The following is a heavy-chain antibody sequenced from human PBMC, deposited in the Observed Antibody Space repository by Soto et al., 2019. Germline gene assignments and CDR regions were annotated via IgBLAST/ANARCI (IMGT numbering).Heavy chain of an antibody. CDR1: GYTFTSYG. Sequence: QVQLVQSGAEVKKPGASVKVSCKASGYTFTSYGISWVRQAPGQGLEWMGWISAYNGNTNYAQKLQGRVTMPTDTSTSTAYMELRSLRSDDTAVYYCARVGGNIVVVPAAISSDYYYYYMDVWGKGTTVTVSS. D-gene: IGHD2-2*01. J-gene: IGHJ6*03. V-gene: IGHV1-18*01. CDR2: ISAYNGNT. CDR3: ARVGGNIVVVPAAISSDYYYYYMDV.